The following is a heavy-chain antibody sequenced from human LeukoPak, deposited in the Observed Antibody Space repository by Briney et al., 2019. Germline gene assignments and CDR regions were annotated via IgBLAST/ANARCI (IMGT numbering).Heavy chain of an antibody. J-gene: IGHJ3*02. Sequence: ASVKVSCKAFGYTFTSNYMHWVRQAPGQGLEWMGWIRPYNGDTKYGQNLQGRVTMTTDTTTSTAYMELRSLRPDDTAVYYCARGLRETDAFDIWGPGTMVTVSS. CDR3: ARGLRETDAFDI. CDR2: IRPYNGDT. V-gene: IGHV1-18*04. CDR1: GYTFTSNY. D-gene: IGHD3-10*01.